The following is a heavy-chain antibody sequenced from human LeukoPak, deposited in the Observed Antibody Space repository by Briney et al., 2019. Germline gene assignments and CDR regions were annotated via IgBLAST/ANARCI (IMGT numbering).Heavy chain of an antibody. CDR3: ARDSDVVVVAATRDWYFDL. Sequence: GGSLRLSCAASGFTFSSYGMHWVRQAPGKGLEWVAFIRYDGSNKYYADSVKGRFTISRDNSKNTLYLQMNSLRAEDTAVYYCARDSDVVVVAATRDWYFDLWGRGTLVTVSS. CDR2: IRYDGSNK. J-gene: IGHJ2*01. CDR1: GFTFSSYG. D-gene: IGHD2-15*01. V-gene: IGHV3-30*02.